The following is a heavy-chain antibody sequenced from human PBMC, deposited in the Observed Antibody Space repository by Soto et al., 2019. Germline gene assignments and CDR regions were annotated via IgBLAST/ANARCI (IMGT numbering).Heavy chain of an antibody. CDR3: ARGRGYYYDSSGYPNWFYP. CDR2: IYYSGST. D-gene: IGHD3-22*01. CDR1: GGSISRYY. V-gene: IGHV4-59*01. Sequence: PSETLSLTCTVSGGSISRYYWSWIRQRPGKGLEWIGYIYYSGSTNYNPSLKSRVTISVDTSKNQFSLKLSSVTAADTAVYYCARGRGYYYDSSGYPNWFYPWGQGTLVTVSS. J-gene: IGHJ5*02.